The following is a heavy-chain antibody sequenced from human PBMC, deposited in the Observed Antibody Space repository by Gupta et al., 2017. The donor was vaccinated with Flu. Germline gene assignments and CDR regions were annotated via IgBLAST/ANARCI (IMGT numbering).Heavy chain of an antibody. V-gene: IGHV4-39*02. CDR3: ARLCATDTCPRNSFDI. CDR2: IYYTGKT. J-gene: IGHJ3*02. D-gene: IGHD2-15*01. CDR1: GDSASSPRFH. Sequence: QLQFQESGPSLIKPSEPLSLICTFSGDSASSPRFHWGWIRQPPGKGLEWLGNIYYTGKTHYNPSLKSRVSVSLDTSKNHFSLSLTAVTAADAAVYFCARLCATDTCPRNSFDIWGPGTTVTVSS.